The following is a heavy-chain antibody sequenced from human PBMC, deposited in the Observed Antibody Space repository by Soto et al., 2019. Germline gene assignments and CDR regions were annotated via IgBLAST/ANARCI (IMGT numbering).Heavy chain of an antibody. CDR3: VRDRPYYYGMDV. CDR2: IGYSGST. J-gene: IGHJ6*02. V-gene: IGHV4-30-4*01. Sequence: PSETLSLTCSVSGGSITNTDYYWNWIRQSPGKGLEWIGSIGYSGSTYYIPSLKSRVFIPADTSKNLFSLKLRSVTAADTALYFCVRDRPYYYGMDVWGQGTTVTVYS. CDR1: GGSITNTDYY.